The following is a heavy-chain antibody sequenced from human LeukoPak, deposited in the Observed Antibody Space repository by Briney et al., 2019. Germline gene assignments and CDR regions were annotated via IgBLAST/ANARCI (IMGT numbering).Heavy chain of an antibody. D-gene: IGHD2/OR15-2a*01. J-gene: IGHJ4*02. V-gene: IGHV6-1*01. CDR1: GDGVSSSTAA. CDR2: TYYRSRWSY. CDR3: ARFEYGAPDY. Sequence: SQTLSLTCAISGDGVSSSTAAWNWIRQCPSRGLEWLGRTYYRSRWSYEYTTSVKGRITINADTSENQFSLQLKSVTPEDTAVYYCARFEYGAPDYWGQGTLVTVSS.